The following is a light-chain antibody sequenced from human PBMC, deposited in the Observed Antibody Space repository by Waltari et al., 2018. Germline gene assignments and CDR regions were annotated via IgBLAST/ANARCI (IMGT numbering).Light chain of an antibody. V-gene: IGLV1-47*01. Sequence: QSVLTQPPSASGTPGQRVTISCSGGSSNIGTNYVYWYQQLPGTAPNLLIYRNNQRPSGVPDRFSGSKSGTSASLAISGLRSEEEADYYCAAWDDSRNGVVFGGGTKLTVL. J-gene: IGLJ2*01. CDR3: AAWDDSRNGVV. CDR1: SSNIGTNY. CDR2: RNN.